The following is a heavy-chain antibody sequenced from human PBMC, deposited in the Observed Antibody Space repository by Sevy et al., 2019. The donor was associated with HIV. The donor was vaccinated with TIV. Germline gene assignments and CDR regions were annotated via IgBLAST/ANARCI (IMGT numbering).Heavy chain of an antibody. V-gene: IGHV3-48*03. Sequence: GGSLRLSCAASGFRFSSYEMNWVRQAPGKGLEWVASISNSGTNIYYSDSVRGRFTISRDTAKNSLYLQMNSLRAEDTAVYYCARDLPPSATTVAHFDYWGQGTLVTDSS. CDR1: GFRFSSYE. CDR3: ARDLPPSATTVAHFDY. CDR2: ISNSGTNI. J-gene: IGHJ4*02. D-gene: IGHD4-17*01.